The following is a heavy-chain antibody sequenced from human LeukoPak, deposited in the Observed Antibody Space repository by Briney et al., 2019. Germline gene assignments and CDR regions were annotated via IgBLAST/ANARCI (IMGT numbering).Heavy chain of an antibody. CDR1: GYTFTGHY. Sequence: ASVKVSCKASGYTFTGHYMHWVRQAPGQGLEWMGWINPKRGGPKFAQKFQGRVTMTRDTSISTAYMELSRLRPDDTAVYYCARVYDISGYDAFDVWGQGTMVTVSS. V-gene: IGHV1-2*02. J-gene: IGHJ3*01. CDR3: ARVYDISGYDAFDV. D-gene: IGHD3-22*01. CDR2: INPKRGGP.